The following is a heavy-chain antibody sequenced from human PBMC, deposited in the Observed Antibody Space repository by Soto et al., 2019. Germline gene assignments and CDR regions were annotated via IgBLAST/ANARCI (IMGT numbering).Heavy chain of an antibody. D-gene: IGHD2-2*01. J-gene: IGHJ6*02. CDR1: GFSLNSYA. CDR2: ISYDGSNK. Sequence: PWGCMKIGRAACGFSLNSYAVDGVRQKPGKGLEWVAVISYDGSNKYYADSVKGRFTISRDNSKNTLYLQMNSLRAEDTAVYYCPRGGYCSSTSCYVSRMDVWGQGTTVTAP. CDR3: PRGGYCSSTSCYVSRMDV. V-gene: IGHV3-30-3*01.